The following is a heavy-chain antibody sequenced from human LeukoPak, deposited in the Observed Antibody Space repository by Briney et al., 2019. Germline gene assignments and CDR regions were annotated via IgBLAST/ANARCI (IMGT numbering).Heavy chain of an antibody. CDR1: GFTFSSYA. J-gene: IGHJ4*02. CDR2: ITSNGGSP. Sequence: GGSLRLSCAASGFTFSSYAMHWVRQAPGQGLEYVSAITSNGGSPYYANSVRGRFAISRDNSKNTLYLQMGSLRAEDMAVYYCAREYCSGGDCQYYFDYWGQGTLVTVSS. D-gene: IGHD2-15*01. CDR3: AREYCSGGDCQYYFDY. V-gene: IGHV3-64*01.